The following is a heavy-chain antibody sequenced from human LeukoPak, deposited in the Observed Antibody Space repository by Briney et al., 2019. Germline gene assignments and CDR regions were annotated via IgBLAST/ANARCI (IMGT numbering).Heavy chain of an antibody. Sequence: GGSLRLSCAASGFTFSSYVMHWVRQGPGKGLEWVAFIRYDGSNKYYSDSVKGRFTISRDNSKYTLYLQMNSLRPEDTAVYYCARAGYSSSWYVVFDYYYMDVWGKGTTVTVSS. J-gene: IGHJ6*03. CDR3: ARAGYSSSWYVVFDYYYMDV. CDR1: GFTFSSYV. V-gene: IGHV3-30*02. D-gene: IGHD6-13*01. CDR2: IRYDGSNK.